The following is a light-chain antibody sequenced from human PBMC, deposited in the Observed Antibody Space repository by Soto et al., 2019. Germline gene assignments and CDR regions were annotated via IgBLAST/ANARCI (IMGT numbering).Light chain of an antibody. V-gene: IGKV3-11*01. Sequence: EILMTQSPATLSVAPGERVTFPCRASQGVSRKLAWYQHKPGQAPRLLISGASTGATGIPARFSGSGSGTDFTLTISSLEPEDFAVYYCQQRSDWPLTFGGGTKVDIK. J-gene: IGKJ4*01. CDR1: QGVSRK. CDR2: GAS. CDR3: QQRSDWPLT.